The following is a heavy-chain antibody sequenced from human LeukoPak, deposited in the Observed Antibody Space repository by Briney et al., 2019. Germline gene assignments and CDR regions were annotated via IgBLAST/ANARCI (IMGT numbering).Heavy chain of an antibody. CDR1: GGSFSGYY. CDR2: INHSGST. Sequence: SSETLCLTCAVYGGSFSGYYWSWIRQPPGKGLEWIGEINHSGSTNYNPSLKSRVTISVDTSKNQFSLKLSSVTAADTAVYYCARDDSSGYYTYWGQGTLVTVSS. J-gene: IGHJ4*02. D-gene: IGHD3-22*01. V-gene: IGHV4-34*01. CDR3: ARDDSSGYYTY.